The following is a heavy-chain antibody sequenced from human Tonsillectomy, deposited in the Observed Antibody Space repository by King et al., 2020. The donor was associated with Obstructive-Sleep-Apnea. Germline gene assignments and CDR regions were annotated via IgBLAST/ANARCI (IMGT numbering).Heavy chain of an antibody. J-gene: IGHJ4*02. Sequence: VQLVESGGGLVQPGRSLRLSCTVSGINFGDYAMSWFRRAPGKGLEWVGYITNKAYGGTTENAASVKGRFTSARDDSKRIAYLQMNSLKTEDTAVYYCTRDIDRGTSRDWGQGTLVTVSS. D-gene: IGHD3-10*01. V-gene: IGHV3-49*03. CDR2: ITNKAYGGTT. CDR1: GINFGDYA. CDR3: TRDIDRGTSRD.